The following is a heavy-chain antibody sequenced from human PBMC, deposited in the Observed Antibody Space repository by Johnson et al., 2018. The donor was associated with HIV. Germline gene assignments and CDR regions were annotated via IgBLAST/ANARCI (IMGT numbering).Heavy chain of an antibody. D-gene: IGHD2-21*02. CDR2: TNSDGTST. Sequence: VQLVESGGGLLQPGESLRLSCEASGFTFSSYWMHWFRQAPGNGLVWVSHTNSDGTSTSYADSVKGRFTISRDNAKNSLYLQMNSLRAEDTALYYCARGGVYCFGDCKASDIVGQGTMVTVSS. J-gene: IGHJ3*02. CDR3: ARGGVYCFGDCKASDI. V-gene: IGHV3-74*02. CDR1: GFTFSSYW.